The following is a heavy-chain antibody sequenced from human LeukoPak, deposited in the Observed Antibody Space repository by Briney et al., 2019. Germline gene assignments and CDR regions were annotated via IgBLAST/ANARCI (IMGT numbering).Heavy chain of an antibody. CDR3: ARGALHMYYLDN. CDR2: IKSDGSST. CDR1: GFTFSNYW. J-gene: IGHJ4*02. V-gene: IGHV3-74*01. Sequence: GGSLRLSCAASGFTFSNYWMHWVRQAPGKGLVRVSRIKSDGSSTSYADSVKGRFTISRDNAKNTVYLQMNSLRAEDTAVYYRARGALHMYYLDNWGQGTLVTVSS. D-gene: IGHD2-8*01.